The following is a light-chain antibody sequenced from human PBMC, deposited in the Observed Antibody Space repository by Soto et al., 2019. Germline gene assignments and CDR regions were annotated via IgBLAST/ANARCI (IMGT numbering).Light chain of an antibody. CDR3: SSYTSSSTLV. Sequence: QSVLTQPASVSGSPGQSITISCTGTTSDVGVYNYVSWYQQHPGKAPKLIIYEVSNRPSGVSNRFSGSKSGNTASLTISGLQAEDEADYYCSSYTSSSTLVFGTGTKLTVL. J-gene: IGLJ1*01. CDR1: TSDVGVYNY. V-gene: IGLV2-14*01. CDR2: EVS.